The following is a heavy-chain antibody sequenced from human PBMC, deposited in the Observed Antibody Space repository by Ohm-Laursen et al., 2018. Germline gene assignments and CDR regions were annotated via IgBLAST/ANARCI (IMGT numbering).Heavy chain of an antibody. J-gene: IGHJ4*02. D-gene: IGHD3-10*01. CDR1: GGSINNYY. CDR2: IHSSGST. CDR3: ARHYGSGTYPIDY. Sequence: TLSLTCIVSGGSINNYYWSWIRQPPGKGLEYIGYIHSSGSTNYNPSLKSRVTMSVDTSMNHFSLRLNSVTAADTAVYYCARHYGSGTYPIDYWGQGTLVTVSS. V-gene: IGHV4-59*08.